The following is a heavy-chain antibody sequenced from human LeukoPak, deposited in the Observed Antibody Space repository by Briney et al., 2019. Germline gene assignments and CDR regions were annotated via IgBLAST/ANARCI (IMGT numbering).Heavy chain of an antibody. Sequence: GGSLRLSCAASGFTFSTFAMIWVRQPPGKGLEWVSSIFPSGGEIHYADSVRGRFTISRGNAKNSLYLQMNSLRAEDTALYYCAKEDSSGYRYWGQGTLVTVSS. J-gene: IGHJ4*02. CDR2: IFPSGGEI. V-gene: IGHV3-23*01. CDR1: GFTFSTFA. D-gene: IGHD3-22*01. CDR3: AKEDSSGYRY.